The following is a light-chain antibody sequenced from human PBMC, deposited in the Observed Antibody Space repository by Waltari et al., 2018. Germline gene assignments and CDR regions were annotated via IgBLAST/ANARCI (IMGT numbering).Light chain of an antibody. CDR2: GAS. Sequence: EIVLTQSPGTLSLSPGERATLPCRASQSVSSSYLAWYQQKPGQAPRLLIYGASSRATGIPDRFSGSGSGTDFTLTISRLEPEDFATYYCQQAYSFPLTFGGGTKVEIK. CDR3: QQAYSFPLT. J-gene: IGKJ4*01. CDR1: QSVSSSY. V-gene: IGKV3-20*01.